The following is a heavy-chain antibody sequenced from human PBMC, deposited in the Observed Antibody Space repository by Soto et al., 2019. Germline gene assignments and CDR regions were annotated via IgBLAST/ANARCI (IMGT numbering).Heavy chain of an antibody. J-gene: IGHJ5*02. CDR2: ISAYNGNT. V-gene: IGHV1-18*01. Sequence: ASVMVSCKASGCTFTSYGISCVRQAPGKGLEWMGWISAYNGNTNYAQKPQGRVTMTTDTSTSTAYMELRSLTSDETAVYYCARETGRWFDPWGQGTLVTVSS. CDR3: ARETGRWFDP. CDR1: GCTFTSYG.